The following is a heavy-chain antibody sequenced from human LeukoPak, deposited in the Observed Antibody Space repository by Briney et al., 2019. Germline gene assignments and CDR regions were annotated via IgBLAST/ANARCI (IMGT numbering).Heavy chain of an antibody. D-gene: IGHD3-22*01. CDR3: AREGGAYDSSGYNIGDYFDY. Sequence: SETLSLTCTVSGGSISSYYWSWIRQPPGKGLEWIGYIYYSGSTNYNPSLKSRVTTSVDTSKNQFSLKLSSVTAADTAVYYCAREGGAYDSSGYNIGDYFDYWGQGTLVTVSS. CDR2: IYYSGST. J-gene: IGHJ4*02. CDR1: GGSISSYY. V-gene: IGHV4-59*01.